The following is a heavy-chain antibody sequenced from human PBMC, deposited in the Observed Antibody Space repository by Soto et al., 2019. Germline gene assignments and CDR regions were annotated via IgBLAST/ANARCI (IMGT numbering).Heavy chain of an antibody. CDR3: ASYCGSTSCPFDY. J-gene: IGHJ4*02. CDR2: IYYNGNT. D-gene: IGHD2-2*01. Sequence: PSETLSLTCTVSGDSISSYHWIWIRQPPGKGLEWIGYIYYNGNTNYNPSLKSRVTISVDTSNNQFSLRLSSVTAADTAMYYCASYCGSTSCPFDYWGQGTLVTVSS. V-gene: IGHV4-59*08. CDR1: GDSISSYH.